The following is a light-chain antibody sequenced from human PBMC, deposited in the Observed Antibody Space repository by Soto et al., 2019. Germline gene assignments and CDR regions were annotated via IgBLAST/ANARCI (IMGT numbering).Light chain of an antibody. V-gene: IGKV1-5*01. CDR1: QSISSW. Sequence: DIQMTQSPSTLSASVRDRVTITCRASQSISSWLAWYQQKPGKAPKLLIYDASSLESGVPSRFSGSGSGTEFTLAISSLQPDDFATYYCQQYNRYFTWTFGQGTKVEIK. CDR2: DAS. CDR3: QQYNRYFTWT. J-gene: IGKJ1*01.